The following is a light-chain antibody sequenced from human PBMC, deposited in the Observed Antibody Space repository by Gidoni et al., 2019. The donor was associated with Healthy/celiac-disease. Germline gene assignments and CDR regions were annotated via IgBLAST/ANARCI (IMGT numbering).Light chain of an antibody. V-gene: IGKV6-21*02. Sequence: EIVVTQRPDLKSVTPKEKVTITCRASQSIGSSLHWYQQKPDQSPKLLIKYASQSISVVPSMFSVGGTGTDFSLTLICLEDKDAPTYYYHQGICLPWTFGQGTKVEIK. J-gene: IGKJ1*01. CDR3: HQGICLPWT. CDR1: QSIGSS. CDR2: YAS.